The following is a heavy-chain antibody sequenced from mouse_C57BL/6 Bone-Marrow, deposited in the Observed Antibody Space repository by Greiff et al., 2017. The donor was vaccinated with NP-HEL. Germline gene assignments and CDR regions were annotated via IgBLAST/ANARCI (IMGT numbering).Heavy chain of an antibody. Sequence: DVMLVESGGGLVQPTGSLKLSCAASGFTFNTYAMHWVRQAPGKGLEWVARIRSKSSNYATYYADSVKDRFTISSDDSQSMLYLQMNNLKTEDTAMYYCVRRGYGSSYENFDVWGTGTTVTVSS. CDR2: IRSKSSNYAT. CDR1: GFTFNTYA. CDR3: VRRGYGSSYENFDV. J-gene: IGHJ1*03. D-gene: IGHD1-1*01. V-gene: IGHV10-3*01.